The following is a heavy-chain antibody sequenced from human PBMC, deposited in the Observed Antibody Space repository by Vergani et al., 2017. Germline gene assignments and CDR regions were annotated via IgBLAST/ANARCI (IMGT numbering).Heavy chain of an antibody. CDR1: GSSFTSYW. CDR2: IYPGDSDT. Sequence: EVQLVQSGAEVKKPGESLKISCKGSGSSFTSYWIGWVRQMPGKGLEWMGIIYPGDSDTRYSPSFQGQVTISADKSISTAYLQWSSLKASDTAMYYCARLAYCGGDCYSDQYYFDYWGQGTLVTVSS. V-gene: IGHV5-51*01. CDR3: ARLAYCGGDCYSDQYYFDY. D-gene: IGHD2-21*02. J-gene: IGHJ4*02.